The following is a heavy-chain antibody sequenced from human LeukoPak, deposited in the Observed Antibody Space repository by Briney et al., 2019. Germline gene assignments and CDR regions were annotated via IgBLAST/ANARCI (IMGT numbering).Heavy chain of an antibody. CDR3: VGDSRPGGAMGLYHNFDH. V-gene: IGHV3-7*01. CDR2: IKENGSEK. D-gene: IGHD3-16*01. CDR1: GFKFGDFW. Sequence: GGSLRLSCAASGFKFGDFWMAWVRQTPGKGLEWVADIKENGSEKYYVDSVKGRFTISRDNNKNSLYLQMNSLRGHDTAVYFCVGDSRPGGAMGLYHNFDHWGLGTLVTVSS. J-gene: IGHJ4*02.